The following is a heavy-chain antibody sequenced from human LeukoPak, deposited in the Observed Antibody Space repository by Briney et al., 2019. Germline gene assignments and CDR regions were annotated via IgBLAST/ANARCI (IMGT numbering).Heavy chain of an antibody. CDR2: IYHSGST. CDR1: GYSISSGYY. Sequence: SETLSLTCAVSGYSISSGYYWGWIRQPPGKGLEWIGSIYHSGSTYYNPSLKGRVTISVDTSKNQFSLKLSSVTAADTAVYYCARLVLARFYDSSGYFDYWGQGTLVTVSS. D-gene: IGHD3-22*01. V-gene: IGHV4-38-2*01. CDR3: ARLVLARFYDSSGYFDY. J-gene: IGHJ4*02.